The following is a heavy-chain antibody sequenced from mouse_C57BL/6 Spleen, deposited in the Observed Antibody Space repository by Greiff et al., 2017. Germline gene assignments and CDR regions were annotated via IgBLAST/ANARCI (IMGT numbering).Heavy chain of an antibody. J-gene: IGHJ2*01. V-gene: IGHV1-26*01. CDR3: ARGYYGSSFYDLDY. Sequence: EVQLQQSGPELVKPGASVKISCKASGYTFTDYYMNWVKQSHGKSLEWIGDINPNNGGTSYNQKFKGKATLTVDKSSSTAYMELRSLTSEDSAVYYCARGYYGSSFYDLDYWGQGTTLTVSS. D-gene: IGHD1-1*01. CDR1: GYTFTDYY. CDR2: INPNNGGT.